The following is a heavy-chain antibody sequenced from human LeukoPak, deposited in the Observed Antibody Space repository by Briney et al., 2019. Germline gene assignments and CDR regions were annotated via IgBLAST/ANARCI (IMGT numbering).Heavy chain of an antibody. CDR1: GGTFSSYA. Sequence: SVKVSCKAFGGTFSSYAIGWVRQAPGQGLEWMGGIIPIFGTANYAQKFQGRVTITADESTSTAYMELSSLRSEDTAVYYCARDRAYYDFWSGKDNDAFDIWGQGTMVTVSS. CDR2: IIPIFGTA. CDR3: ARDRAYYDFWSGKDNDAFDI. D-gene: IGHD3-3*01. J-gene: IGHJ3*02. V-gene: IGHV1-69*01.